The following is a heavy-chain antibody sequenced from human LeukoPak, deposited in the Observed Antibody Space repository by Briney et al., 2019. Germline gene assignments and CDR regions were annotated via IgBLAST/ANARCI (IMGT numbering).Heavy chain of an antibody. V-gene: IGHV3-23*01. Sequence: GGSLRLSCAASGFTFSNYAMTWVRQAPGKRLEWVSGISHNGDRIYYADSVKGRFTISRDNSKNTLYLQMNSLRPEDTALYYCTKDSVAAAGTAWFDPWGQGTLVTVSS. D-gene: IGHD6-13*01. CDR1: GFTFSNYA. J-gene: IGHJ5*02. CDR2: ISHNGDRI. CDR3: TKDSVAAAGTAWFDP.